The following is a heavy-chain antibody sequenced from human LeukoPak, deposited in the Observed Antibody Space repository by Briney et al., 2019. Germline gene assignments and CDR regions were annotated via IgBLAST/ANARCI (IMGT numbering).Heavy chain of an antibody. Sequence: SETLSLTCTVSGASISSSSYYWGWIRQPPGKGLEWIATIHYSGSTYHNPSLKSRVTMSVDTSKNQFSLKLSSVTAAGTAVYYCARHPSGSSFDYWGQEPWSPSPQ. CDR3: ARHPSGSSFDY. J-gene: IGHJ4*01. D-gene: IGHD3-22*01. CDR1: GASISSSSYY. CDR2: IHYSGST. V-gene: IGHV4-39*01.